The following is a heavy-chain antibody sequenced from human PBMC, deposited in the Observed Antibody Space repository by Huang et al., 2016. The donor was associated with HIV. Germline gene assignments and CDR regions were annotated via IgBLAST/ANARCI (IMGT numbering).Heavy chain of an antibody. CDR2: IKQDESEK. J-gene: IGHJ6*02. Sequence: VESGGRLVQPGGSIRISCVGSTFTFGAYWMSWCRQSPGKGLEWGANIKQDESEKYYVESVKGRFNISRDNAKKVLFLEMNNVRVDDTATYYCATKTAAMDIWGQGTTVTVS. D-gene: IGHD1-7*01. V-gene: IGHV3-7*01. CDR1: TFTFGAYW. CDR3: ATKTAAMDI.